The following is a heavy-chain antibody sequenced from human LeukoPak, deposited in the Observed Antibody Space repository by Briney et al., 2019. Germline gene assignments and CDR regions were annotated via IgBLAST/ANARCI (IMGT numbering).Heavy chain of an antibody. CDR1: GYTFPSYA. Sequence: ASVKVSCKASGYTFPSYAMHWVRQAPGQRPEWMGWINAGNGNTEYSLKFEDRVTITRDTSASTAYMELSSPRSEDTAVYYCARDLREDNWFDAWGQGTLVTVS. V-gene: IGHV1-3*01. CDR3: ARDLREDNWFDA. D-gene: IGHD3-3*01. J-gene: IGHJ5*02. CDR2: INAGNGNT.